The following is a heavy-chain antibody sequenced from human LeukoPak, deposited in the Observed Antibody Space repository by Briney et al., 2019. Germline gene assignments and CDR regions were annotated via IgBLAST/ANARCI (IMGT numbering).Heavy chain of an antibody. Sequence: GGSLRLSCAASGFTFSSYPMSWVRQAPGKGLEWVSTISTSGGSTYYADSVKGRFTISRDNSKNTLFLQMNSLRAEDTAVYYCVKNIPSGSYTALDFWGQGTLVTVSS. CDR3: VKNIPSGSYTALDF. D-gene: IGHD1-26*01. CDR2: ISTSGGST. J-gene: IGHJ4*02. CDR1: GFTFSSYP. V-gene: IGHV3-23*01.